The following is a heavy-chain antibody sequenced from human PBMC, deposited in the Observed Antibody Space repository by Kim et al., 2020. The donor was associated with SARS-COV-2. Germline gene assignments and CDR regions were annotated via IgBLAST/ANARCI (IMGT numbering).Heavy chain of an antibody. CDR3: ARSSIVGATLLYYFDY. V-gene: IGHV1-2*02. D-gene: IGHD1-26*01. Sequence: KFQGRVTMTRDTSISTAYMELSRLRSDDTAVYYCARSSIVGATLLYYFDYWGQGTLVTVSS. J-gene: IGHJ4*02.